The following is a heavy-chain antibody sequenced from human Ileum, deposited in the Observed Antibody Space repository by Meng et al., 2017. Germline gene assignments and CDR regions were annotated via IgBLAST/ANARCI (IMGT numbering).Heavy chain of an antibody. CDR2: VFHSGTP. V-gene: IGHV4-4*02. J-gene: IGHJ4*02. CDR1: GGSITSTKW. CDR3: ASRPVGIRTYYFDC. D-gene: IGHD2-21*01. Sequence: GSLRLSCAVSGGSITSTKWWSWVRQTPGKGLGWLGEVFHSGTPNYNPSFMGRLTMSVDTSKNQCSLNLTSVTAADTAVYYCASRPVGIRTYYFDCWGQGTLVTVSS.